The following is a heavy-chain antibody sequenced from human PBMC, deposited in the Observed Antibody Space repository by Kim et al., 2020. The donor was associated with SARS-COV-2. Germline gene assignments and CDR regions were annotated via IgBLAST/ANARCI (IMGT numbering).Heavy chain of an antibody. J-gene: IGHJ6*02. CDR3: ARDLYGDYGDNGMDV. Sequence: SETLSLTCAVSGGSISSSNWWSWVRQPPGKGLEWIGEIYHSGSTNYNPSLKSRVTISVDKSKNQFSLKLSSVTAADTAVYYCARDLYGDYGDNGMDVWGQGTTVTVSS. CDR2: IYHSGST. V-gene: IGHV4-4*02. D-gene: IGHD4-17*01. CDR1: GGSISSSNW.